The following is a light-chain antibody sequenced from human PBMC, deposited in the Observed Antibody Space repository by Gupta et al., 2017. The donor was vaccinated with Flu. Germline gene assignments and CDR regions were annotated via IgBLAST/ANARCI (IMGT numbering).Light chain of an antibody. CDR3: QHSDSTPPT. CDR1: QSISNY. V-gene: IGKV1-39*01. Sequence: DIQMTQSPSSLSASVGDRVTITCRASQSISNYLNWYQQKPGKAPKLLIYTASNLQSGVPSRFSGSGSGTDFTLTISSLQPEDFATYYCQHSDSTPPTFGHGTNVDIK. CDR2: TAS. J-gene: IGKJ3*01.